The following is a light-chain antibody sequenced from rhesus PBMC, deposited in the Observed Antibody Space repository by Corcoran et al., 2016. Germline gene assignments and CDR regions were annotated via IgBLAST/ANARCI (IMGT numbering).Light chain of an antibody. CDR2: EVT. J-gene: IGLJ6*01. Sequence: QAALTQTRSVSGSPGPSVTLSCTGTSSDIGGYNYVYWYQQHPGTAPKLMIFEVTKRPSGVSDRFSGSKSGNTASLTISGLQAEDEADYYCSSYAGTNTFVFGSGTKLTVL. CDR3: SSYAGTNTFV. CDR1: SSDIGGYNY. V-gene: IGLV2-32*02.